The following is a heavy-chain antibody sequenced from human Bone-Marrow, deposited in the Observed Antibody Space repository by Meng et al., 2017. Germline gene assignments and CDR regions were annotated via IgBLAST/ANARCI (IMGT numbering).Heavy chain of an antibody. J-gene: IGHJ6*02. Sequence: QVQLVQSGAEVTRPGASVKVSCKASGYTFGNFGMHWVRKAPGQRLEWMGWINGGNGDAKYSQKFQGRVTSTRDTSESTAYMEVSSLRYEDMAVYYCARELGCSSTTCNYYYYYGMDVWGQGTTVTVSS. CDR1: GYTFGNFG. CDR2: INGGNGDA. D-gene: IGHD2-2*01. CDR3: ARELGCSSTTCNYYYYYGMDV. V-gene: IGHV1-3*01.